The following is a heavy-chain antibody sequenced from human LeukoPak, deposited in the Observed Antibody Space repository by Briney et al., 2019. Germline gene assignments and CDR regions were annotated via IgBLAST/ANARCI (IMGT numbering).Heavy chain of an antibody. CDR1: GFTFTSSA. CDR2: IVVGSGNT. CDR3: AALLFPSRRGYYYYYMDV. V-gene: IGHV1-58*02. Sequence: GASVKVSCKSSGFTFTSSAMQWVRQARGQRREWIGWIVVGSGNTNYAQKFQERVTITRDMSTSTAYMELSSLRSEDTAVYYCAALLFPSRRGYYYYYMDVWGKGTTVTVSS. J-gene: IGHJ6*03. D-gene: IGHD2-21*01.